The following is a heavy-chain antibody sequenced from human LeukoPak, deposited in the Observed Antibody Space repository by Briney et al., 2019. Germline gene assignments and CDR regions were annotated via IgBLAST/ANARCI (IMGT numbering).Heavy chain of an antibody. V-gene: IGHV1-2*02. CDR1: GYTFTGYY. D-gene: IGHD6-19*01. CDR3: ARELSSGWYPIAIDY. J-gene: IGHJ4*02. CDR2: INPKSGCT. Sequence: ASVKVSCKASGYTFTGYYMHWVRQALGQGLEWMGWINPKSGCTNYAQKFQGRVNMTRDTSISTAYMELSRLRSDDTAVYYCARELSSGWYPIAIDYWGQGTVLSVSS.